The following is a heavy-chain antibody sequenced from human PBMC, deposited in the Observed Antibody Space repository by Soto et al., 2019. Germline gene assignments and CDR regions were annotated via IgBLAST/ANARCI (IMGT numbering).Heavy chain of an antibody. Sequence: SLKISCKGSGYSFTNYWIHWVRQMAGKGLEWMGRIDPDDSYTNYSPSFQGHVTISVDKSISTAYLQWSSLQASDTAIYYCARLPPPTYCSGSTCSGYWGQGT. J-gene: IGHJ4*02. CDR2: IDPDDSYT. V-gene: IGHV5-10-1*01. D-gene: IGHD2-15*01. CDR3: ARLPPPTYCSGSTCSGY. CDR1: GYSFTNYW.